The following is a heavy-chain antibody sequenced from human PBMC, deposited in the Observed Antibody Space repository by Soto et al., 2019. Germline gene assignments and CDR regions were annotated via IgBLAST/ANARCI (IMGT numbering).Heavy chain of an antibody. CDR3: ARDHINGWKFDY. CDR2: IKQDGSQN. J-gene: IGHJ4*02. D-gene: IGHD6-19*01. Sequence: EVQLVESGGGLVQPGGSLRLSCPASGFTFSNYWMSWVRQAPGKGLEWVANIKQDGSQNYYVDSVKGRFTTSRDNTKNSFYMQMNSLGAEDTAVYYCARDHINGWKFDYWGRGNVVNVSS. V-gene: IGHV3-7*01. CDR1: GFTFSNYW.